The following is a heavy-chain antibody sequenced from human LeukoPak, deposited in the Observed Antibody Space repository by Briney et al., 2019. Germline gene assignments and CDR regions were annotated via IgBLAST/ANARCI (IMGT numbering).Heavy chain of an antibody. Sequence: PGGFLRLSCVASAFAFRTYSMHWVRQAPGKGLEWVSSISGSTSYIYYADSVRSRFTISRDNAKNSLYLQMNSLRAEDTAVYYCARGSDFVWGSYRPYFDYWGQGTLVTVSS. CDR2: ISGSTSYI. CDR1: AFAFRTYS. D-gene: IGHD3-16*02. V-gene: IGHV3-21*01. CDR3: ARGSDFVWGSYRPYFDY. J-gene: IGHJ4*02.